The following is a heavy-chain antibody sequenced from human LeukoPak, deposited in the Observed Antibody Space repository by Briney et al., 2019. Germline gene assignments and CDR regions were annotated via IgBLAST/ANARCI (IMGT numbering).Heavy chain of an antibody. J-gene: IGHJ4*02. D-gene: IGHD1-1*01. CDR1: GFPFSEYP. CDR2: IGISSGNT. CDR3: ARDHNYAFDN. Sequence: GGSLRLSCAASGFPFSEYPMNWVRQAPGKGLEWISYIGISSGNTKYADSVKGRFTVSADNARNSLYLQMNSLRVEDTAVYYCARDHNYAFDNWGQGTLVTVSS. V-gene: IGHV3-11*06.